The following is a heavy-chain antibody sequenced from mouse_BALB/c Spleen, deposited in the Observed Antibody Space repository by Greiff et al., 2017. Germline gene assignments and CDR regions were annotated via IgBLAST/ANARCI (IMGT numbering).Heavy chain of an antibody. D-gene: IGHD2-4*01. CDR3: ARRDYDAYYCDY. Sequence: QVQLQQSGAELVRPGPSVKVSCKASGYAFTNYLIEWVKQRPGQGLEWIGVINPGSGGTNYNEKFKGKATLTADKSSSTAYMQLSSLTSDDSAVYFCARRDYDAYYCDYWGQGTTLTVSS. CDR1: GYAFTNYL. CDR2: INPGSGGT. V-gene: IGHV1-54*01. J-gene: IGHJ2*01.